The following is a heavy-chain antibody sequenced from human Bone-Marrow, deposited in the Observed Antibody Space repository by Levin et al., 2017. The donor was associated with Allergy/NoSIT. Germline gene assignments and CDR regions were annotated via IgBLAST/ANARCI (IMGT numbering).Heavy chain of an antibody. V-gene: IGHV1-2*02. Sequence: ASVKVSCKASGYIFTGYYMHWVRQAPGQGLEWMGWINPNSGGTNYAQKFQGRVTMTRDTSISTAYMELSRLRSDDTAVYYCARDGITMVRGVPTSSNWFDPWGQGTLVTVSS. CDR2: INPNSGGT. CDR1: GYIFTGYY. CDR3: ARDGITMVRGVPTSSNWFDP. J-gene: IGHJ5*02. D-gene: IGHD3-10*01.